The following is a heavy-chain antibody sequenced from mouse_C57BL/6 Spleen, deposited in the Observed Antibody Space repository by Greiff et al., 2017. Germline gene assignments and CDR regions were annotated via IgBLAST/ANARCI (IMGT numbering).Heavy chain of an antibody. CDR3: TRRVLHWGAMDY. V-gene: IGHV1-5*01. CDR1: GYTFTSYW. J-gene: IGHJ4*01. CDR2: IYPGNSTT. D-gene: IGHD1-2*01. Sequence: EVKVVESGPVLARPGASVKMSCKTSGYTFTSYWMHWVKQRPGQGLEWIGAIYPGNSTTSYNQKLKGKAKLTADTSASTAYMELSILTNEDSAVYYCTRRVLHWGAMDYWGQGTSVTVSS.